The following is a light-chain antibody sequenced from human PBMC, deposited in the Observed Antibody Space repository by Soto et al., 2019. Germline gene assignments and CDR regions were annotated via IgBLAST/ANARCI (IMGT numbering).Light chain of an antibody. Sequence: DIQMTQSPSTLSASVGNGVTISCRASHSIGPWLAWYQQKPGKAPTLLIYHASSLESGVPSRFSGSGSGTEFTLTISSLQPDDVATYYCQQYNTYLSFGQGTKVDIK. CDR3: QQYNTYLS. V-gene: IGKV1-5*01. CDR1: HSIGPW. CDR2: HAS. J-gene: IGKJ1*01.